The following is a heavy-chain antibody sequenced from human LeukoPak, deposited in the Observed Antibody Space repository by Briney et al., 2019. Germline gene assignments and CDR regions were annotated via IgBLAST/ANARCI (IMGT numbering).Heavy chain of an antibody. CDR3: TTLPTIFGVYGMDV. Sequence: GGSLRLSCAASGFTFSNAWMSWVRQAPGKGLEWVGRIKSKTDGGTTDYAAPVKGRFTISRDDSKNTLYLQMNSLKTEDTAVYYCTTLPTIFGVYGMDVWGQGTTVTVSS. CDR1: GFTFSNAW. V-gene: IGHV3-15*01. J-gene: IGHJ6*02. D-gene: IGHD3-3*01. CDR2: IKSKTDGGTT.